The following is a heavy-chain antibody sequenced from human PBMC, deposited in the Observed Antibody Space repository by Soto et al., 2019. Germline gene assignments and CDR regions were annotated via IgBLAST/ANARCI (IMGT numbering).Heavy chain of an antibody. D-gene: IGHD6-19*01. V-gene: IGHV3-53*04. CDR1: GFTVSSNY. CDR3: ARASVAGTLDY. J-gene: IGHJ4*02. CDR2: IYSGGST. Sequence: ESGGGLVKPGGSLRLSCAASGFTVSSNYMSWVRQAQGKGLEWVSVIYSGGSTYYADSVKGRFTISRHNSKNTLYLQMNSLRAEDPAVYYCARASVAGTLDYWVQGTLVTVSS.